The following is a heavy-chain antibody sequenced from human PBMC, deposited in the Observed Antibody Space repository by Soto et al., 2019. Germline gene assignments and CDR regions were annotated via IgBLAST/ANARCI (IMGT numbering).Heavy chain of an antibody. CDR2: IYHTGST. CDR1: GGSISTVGHY. V-gene: IGHV4-31*03. D-gene: IGHD1-1*01. J-gene: IGHJ4*02. CDR3: ARATGTLRSRDCDY. Sequence: SETLSLTCSVSGGSISTVGHYWTWIRQPPGKGLEWIGSIYHTGSTYYSKSLRSRLTMSVDTSKSQFSLRLSSVTAADTAVYYCARATGTLRSRDCDYWGQGSLVTVSS.